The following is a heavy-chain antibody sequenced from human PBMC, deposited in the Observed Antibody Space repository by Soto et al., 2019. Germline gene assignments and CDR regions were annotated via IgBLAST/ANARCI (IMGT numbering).Heavy chain of an antibody. Sequence: QLQLQESGPGLVKPSETLSLTCTVSGGSISSSSYYWGWIRQPPGKGLEWIGSIYYSGSTYYNPSLKSRVTVSVDTSQNQFSLQLSSVTAADTAVYYCARQRGAAPYYYYYMDVWGKGTTVTVSS. CDR3: ARQRGAAPYYYYYMDV. V-gene: IGHV4-39*01. J-gene: IGHJ6*03. CDR1: GGSISSSSYY. CDR2: IYYSGST. D-gene: IGHD1-26*01.